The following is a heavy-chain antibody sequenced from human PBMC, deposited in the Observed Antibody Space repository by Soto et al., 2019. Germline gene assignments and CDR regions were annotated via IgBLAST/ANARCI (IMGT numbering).Heavy chain of an antibody. V-gene: IGHV3-48*02. CDR3: ARDRCYDGTCYSASDS. CDR2: ISTTSFTI. CDR1: GFRFSTYD. J-gene: IGHJ5*01. Sequence: GSLRLSCAASGFRFSTYDMDWLRQAPGKGPEWIAHISTTSFTIYYADSVKGRFTIPRDNARNSLYLEMNSLRDEDTAVYYCARDRCYDGTCYSASDSWGQGTLVTVSS. D-gene: IGHD2-15*01.